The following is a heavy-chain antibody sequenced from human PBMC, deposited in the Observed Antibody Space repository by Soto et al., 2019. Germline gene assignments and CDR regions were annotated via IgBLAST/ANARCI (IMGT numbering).Heavy chain of an antibody. V-gene: IGHV4-31*03. CDR3: ARDSHDYGDYVANWFDH. J-gene: IGHJ5*02. Sequence: QVQLQESGPGLVKPSQTLSLTCTVSGGSISSGGYYWSWIRQHPGKGLEWIGYIYYSGSTYYNPSLKSRVTISVDTYKNQFSLKLSSVAAADTAVYYCARDSHDYGDYVANWFDHWGQGSLVTVSS. CDR1: GGSISSGGYY. D-gene: IGHD4-17*01. CDR2: IYYSGST.